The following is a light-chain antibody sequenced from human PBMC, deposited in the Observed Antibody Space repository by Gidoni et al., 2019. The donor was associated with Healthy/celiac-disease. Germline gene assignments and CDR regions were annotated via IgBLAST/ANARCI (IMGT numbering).Light chain of an antibody. Sequence: SYVLTQPPSVSVAPGKTARITCGGNNIGSKSVHWYQQKPGQAPVLVGYDDSGRPSGIPERFSGSNSGNTATLTSSRVEAGDEADYYCQVWDSSSDHVVFGGGTKLTVL. V-gene: IGLV3-21*03. J-gene: IGLJ2*01. CDR3: QVWDSSSDHVV. CDR1: NIGSKS. CDR2: DDS.